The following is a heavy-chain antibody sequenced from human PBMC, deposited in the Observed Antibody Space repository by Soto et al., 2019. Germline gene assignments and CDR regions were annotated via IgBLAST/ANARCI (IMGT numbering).Heavy chain of an antibody. J-gene: IGHJ2*01. D-gene: IGHD6-19*01. CDR3: ARGSVAGLSGYWYFDL. CDR2: INHSGST. Sequence: QVQLQQWGAGLLKPSETLSLTCAVYGGSFSGYYWSWIRQPPGKGLEWIGEINHSGSTNYNPSLKSRVTISVDTSTIQFSLKLSSVTAADTAVYYCARGSVAGLSGYWYFDLWGRGTLVTVSS. CDR1: GGSFSGYY. V-gene: IGHV4-34*01.